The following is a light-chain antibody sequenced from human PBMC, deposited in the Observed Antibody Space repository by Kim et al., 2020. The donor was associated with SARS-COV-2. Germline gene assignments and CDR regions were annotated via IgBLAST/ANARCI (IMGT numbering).Light chain of an antibody. Sequence: DIQMTQSPDFLSASVGDTVTITCRASQSVHIWLAWYQQIPGKAPKLLIHQASNLQSGVPSRFSGRGSGSEFTLTINSLQSGDFATYYCQQYHTHSTFGQGTKVDIK. V-gene: IGKV1-5*03. J-gene: IGKJ1*01. CDR1: QSVHIW. CDR2: QAS. CDR3: QQYHTHST.